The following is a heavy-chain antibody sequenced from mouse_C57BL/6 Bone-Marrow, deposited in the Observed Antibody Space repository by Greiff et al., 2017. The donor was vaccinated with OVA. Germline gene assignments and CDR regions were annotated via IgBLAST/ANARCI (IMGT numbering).Heavy chain of an antibody. CDR1: GYAFSSSW. J-gene: IGHJ2*01. D-gene: IGHD1-1*01. CDR3: ARRGFYYYGSSFYYFDY. CDR2: IYPGDGDT. Sequence: QVQLQQSGPELVKPGASVKISCKASGYAFSSSWMNWVKQRPGKGLEWIGRIYPGDGDTNYNGKFKGKATLTADKSSSTAYMQLSSLTSEDSAVYFCARRGFYYYGSSFYYFDYWGQGTTLTVSS. V-gene: IGHV1-82*01.